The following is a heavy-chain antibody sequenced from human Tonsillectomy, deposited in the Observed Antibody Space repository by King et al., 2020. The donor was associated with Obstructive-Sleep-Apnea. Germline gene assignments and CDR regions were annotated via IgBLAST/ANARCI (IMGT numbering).Heavy chain of an antibody. Sequence: VQLVESGGGLVQPGGSLRLSCAASGFTVSSNYMSWVRQAPGKGLEWVSVIYSGGSTYYADSVKGRFTISRDNSKNTLYLQMNSLRAEDTAVYYCARYYYDSREYFDYWGQGTLVTVSS. J-gene: IGHJ4*02. V-gene: IGHV3-66*01. CDR1: GFTVSSNY. CDR2: IYSGGST. D-gene: IGHD3-22*01. CDR3: ARYYYDSREYFDY.